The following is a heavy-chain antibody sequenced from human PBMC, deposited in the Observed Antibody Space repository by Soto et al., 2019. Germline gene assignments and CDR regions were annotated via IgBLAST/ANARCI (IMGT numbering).Heavy chain of an antibody. CDR3: ARDRPTSSIRARDYYYAMDV. CDR2: ISSYNGKT. Sequence: QVQLVQSGAEVKKPGASVKVSCRASGYTFITYGISWVRQAPGQGLEWMGWISSYNGKTNYEQKLQGRVTMTKDTSTTTAYMELRSLRSDDTAVYYCARDRPTSSIRARDYYYAMDVWGQGTTVTVSS. J-gene: IGHJ6*02. D-gene: IGHD6-6*01. CDR1: GYTFITYG. V-gene: IGHV1-18*01.